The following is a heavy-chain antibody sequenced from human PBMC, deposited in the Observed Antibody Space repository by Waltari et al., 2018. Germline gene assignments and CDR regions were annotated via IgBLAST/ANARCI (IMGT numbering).Heavy chain of an antibody. CDR3: ARVWAVAGRFDY. CDR1: GYSISSGYY. Sequence: QVQLQESGPGLVKPSETLSLTCAVSGYSISSGYYWGWIRQPPGKGLGWIGSIYHSGSTYYNPSLKSRVTISVDTSKNQFSLKLSSVTAADTAVYYCARVWAVAGRFDYWGQGTLVTVSS. CDR2: IYHSGST. V-gene: IGHV4-38-2*01. D-gene: IGHD6-19*01. J-gene: IGHJ4*02.